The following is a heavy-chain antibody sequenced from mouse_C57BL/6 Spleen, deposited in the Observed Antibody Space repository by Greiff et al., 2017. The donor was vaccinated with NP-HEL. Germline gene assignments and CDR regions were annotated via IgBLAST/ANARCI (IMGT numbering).Heavy chain of an antibody. CDR3: ARERLIVYFDY. CDR2: IHPNSGST. V-gene: IGHV1-64*01. Sequence: QVQLQQPGAELVKPGASVKLSCKASGYTFTSYWMHWVKQRPGQGLEWIGMIHPNSGSTNYNEKFKSKATLTVDKSSSTAYMQLSSLTSEDSAVYYCARERLIVYFDYWGQGTTLTVSS. J-gene: IGHJ2*01. CDR1: GYTFTSYW. D-gene: IGHD2-12*01.